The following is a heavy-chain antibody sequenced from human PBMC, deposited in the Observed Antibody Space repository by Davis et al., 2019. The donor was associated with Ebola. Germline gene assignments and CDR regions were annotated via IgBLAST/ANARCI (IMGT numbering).Heavy chain of an antibody. CDR1: GFTFSSYW. CDR3: ARDSHDRYPWVYYYYYGMDV. CDR2: ISWNSGSI. D-gene: IGHD3-9*01. J-gene: IGHJ6*02. Sequence: GGSLRLSCAASGFTFSSYWMHWVRQAPGKGLEWVSGISWNSGSIGYADSVKGRFTISRDNAKNSLYLQMNSLRAEDTALYYCARDSHDRYPWVYYYYYGMDVWGQGTTVTVSS. V-gene: IGHV3-9*01.